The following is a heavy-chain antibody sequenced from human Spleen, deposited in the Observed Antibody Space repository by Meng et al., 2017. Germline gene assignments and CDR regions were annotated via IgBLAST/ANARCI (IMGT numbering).Heavy chain of an antibody. J-gene: IGHJ4*02. CDR1: GYTCTGYH. Sequence: VPVVQSGAEGEKPGASVNVSCKTSGYTCTGYHIHWVRQAPGQGLEWMGRINPNSDDTNYAQKFQGRVTMTRDTSISTAYMELSRLRSDDTAVYYCARASPYSSGWNLGDWGQGTLVTVSS. CDR2: INPNSDDT. V-gene: IGHV1-2*06. CDR3: ARASPYSSGWNLGD. D-gene: IGHD6-19*01.